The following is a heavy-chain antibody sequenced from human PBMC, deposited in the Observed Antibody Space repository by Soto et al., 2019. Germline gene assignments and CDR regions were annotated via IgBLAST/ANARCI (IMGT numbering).Heavy chain of an antibody. CDR2: IYYSGST. D-gene: IGHD3-3*01. V-gene: IGHV4-39*01. Sequence: SETLSLTCPVSGGYISSGSYYWGWIRQPPGKGLEWIGSIYYSGSTYYNPSLKSRVTMSVDTSKNQFSLSLSSVTAADTAVYYCARQKYYDVLSGYSKNWFDPWGQGTLVTVSS. CDR3: ARQKYYDVLSGYSKNWFDP. CDR1: GGYISSGSYY. J-gene: IGHJ5*02.